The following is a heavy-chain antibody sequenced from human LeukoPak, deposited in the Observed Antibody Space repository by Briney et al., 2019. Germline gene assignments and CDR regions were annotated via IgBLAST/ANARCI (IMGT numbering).Heavy chain of an antibody. J-gene: IGHJ4*01. D-gene: IGHD3-3*01. CDR1: GLTFSIYG. V-gene: IGHV1-24*01. CDR3: TTNLISLFGVGY. CDR2: YDPEKDET. Sequence: GGSLRLSCAVSGLTFSIYGMHWVRQAPGKGLEWMGGYDPEKDETVYAQKFQGRVTMTEDTSTDTVYMQLSSLRSEDTAIYYCTTNLISLFGVGYWGHGTLVTVSS.